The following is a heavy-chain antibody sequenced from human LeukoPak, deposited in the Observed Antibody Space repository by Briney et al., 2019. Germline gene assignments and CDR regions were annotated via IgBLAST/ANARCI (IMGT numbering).Heavy chain of an antibody. CDR3: ARGDKQLVFNRNKGGFDP. V-gene: IGHV3-21*01. Sequence: GGSLRLSCAASGFTFSSYSMNWVRQAPGKGLEWVSSISSSSSYIYYADSVKGRFTISRDNSKNTLYLQMNSLRTEDTAVYYCARGDKQLVFNRNKGGFDPWGQGTLVTVSS. D-gene: IGHD6-13*01. CDR2: ISSSSSYI. J-gene: IGHJ5*02. CDR1: GFTFSSYS.